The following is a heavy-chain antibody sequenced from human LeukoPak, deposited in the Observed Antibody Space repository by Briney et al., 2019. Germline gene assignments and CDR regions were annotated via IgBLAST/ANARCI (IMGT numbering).Heavy chain of an antibody. CDR2: VNLQGGT. J-gene: IGHJ4*02. CDR3: AGEGGSYRLLDY. D-gene: IGHD3-16*02. CDR1: GGSITQTNY. V-gene: IGHV4-4*02. Sequence: SGTLTLTCDVSGGSITQTNYWSWLRPPPGKGLELIGEVNLQGGTNYNPSPLRRVAISVDTSANHVSLQMTSGTAADTAVYYCAGEGGSYRLLDYSGQGTLVTVSS.